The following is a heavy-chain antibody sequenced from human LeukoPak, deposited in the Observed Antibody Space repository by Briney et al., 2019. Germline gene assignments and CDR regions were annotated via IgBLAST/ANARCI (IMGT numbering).Heavy chain of an antibody. V-gene: IGHV3-30*18. CDR3: AKDSCSSTSCYEDF. CDR2: ISYDGSNK. J-gene: IGHJ4*02. D-gene: IGHD2-2*01. Sequence: GRSLRLSCAASGFTFSNYGMHWVRQAPGKGLEWVAVISYDGSNKYYSDSVKGRFTISRDNSKNTLYLQINSLRAEDTGVYYCAKDSCSSTSCYEDFWGQGTLVTVSS. CDR1: GFTFSNYG.